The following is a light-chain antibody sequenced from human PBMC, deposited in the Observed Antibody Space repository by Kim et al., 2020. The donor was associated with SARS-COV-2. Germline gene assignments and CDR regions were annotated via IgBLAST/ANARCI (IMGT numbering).Light chain of an antibody. CDR3: QRYNSAPWT. Sequence: GDRVTIPCRSSQGISNFLAWYQQKPGKVPQLLIYDASVLQSGVPSRFSGSGSGTDFTLTISGLQPEDIATYYCQRYNSAPWTFGQGTKLEI. CDR1: QGISNF. J-gene: IGKJ1*01. CDR2: DAS. V-gene: IGKV1-27*01.